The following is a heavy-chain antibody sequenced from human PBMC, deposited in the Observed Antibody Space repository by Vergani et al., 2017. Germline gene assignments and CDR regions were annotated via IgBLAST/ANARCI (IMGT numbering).Heavy chain of an antibody. Sequence: QVQLQQWGAGLLKPSETLSLTCAVYGGSFSGYYWSWIRQPPGKGLDWIGEINHSGSTNYNPSLKSRVTISVDTSKNQFSLKLSSVTAADTAVYYCAGIVGATRNYYYYMDVWGKGTTVTVSS. V-gene: IGHV4-34*01. CDR3: AGIVGATRNYYYYMDV. D-gene: IGHD1-26*01. CDR1: GGSFSGYY. J-gene: IGHJ6*03. CDR2: INHSGST.